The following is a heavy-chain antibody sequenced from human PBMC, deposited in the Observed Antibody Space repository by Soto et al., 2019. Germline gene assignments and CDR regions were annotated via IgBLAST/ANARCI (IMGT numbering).Heavy chain of an antibody. V-gene: IGHV3-30*18. CDR3: AKDRITVVVVVAATGSGGFDY. D-gene: IGHD2-15*01. CDR2: ISYDGSNK. CDR1: GFTFSSYG. Sequence: QVQLVESGGGVVQPGRSLRLSCAASGFTFSSYGMHWVRQAPGKGLEWVAVISYDGSNKYYADSVKGRFTISRDNSKNTRYLQMNSLRAEDTAVYYCAKDRITVVVVVAATGSGGFDYWGQGTLVTVSS. J-gene: IGHJ4*02.